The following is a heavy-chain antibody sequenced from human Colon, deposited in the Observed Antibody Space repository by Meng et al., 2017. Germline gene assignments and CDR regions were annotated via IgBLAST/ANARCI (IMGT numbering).Heavy chain of an antibody. J-gene: IGHJ4*02. Sequence: VMLYGWGVGLWKSSEPLSLTCGVYGGSLSGYYWSRIRQPPGKGLEWIRYIYYSGSTNYNPSLKSRVTISVDTSKNQFSLKLSSVTAADTGVYYCARLLSAWPYYFDRWGQGTLVTVSS. V-gene: IGHV4-34*11. CDR3: ARLLSAWPYYFDR. CDR1: GGSLSGYY. CDR2: IYYSGST. D-gene: IGHD6-19*01.